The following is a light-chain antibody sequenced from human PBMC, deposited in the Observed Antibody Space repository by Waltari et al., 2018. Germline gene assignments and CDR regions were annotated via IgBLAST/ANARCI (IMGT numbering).Light chain of an antibody. CDR3: CSYAGSNTVL. J-gene: IGLJ2*01. Sequence: SALTPPASVSGSPGQSITISCPGTSSDVGGYTLVSWYQQHPGKAPKLLIYEGSKRPAGVSNRFSGSKSGNTASLTISGLQAEDEADYYCCSYAGSNTVLFGGGTKLTVL. CDR2: EGS. V-gene: IGLV2-23*01. CDR1: SSDVGGYTL.